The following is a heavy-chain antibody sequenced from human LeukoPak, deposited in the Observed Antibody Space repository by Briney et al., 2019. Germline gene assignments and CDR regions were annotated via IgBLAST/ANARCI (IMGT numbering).Heavy chain of an antibody. CDR1: GGSISTYY. Sequence: SETLSLTCSVSGGSISTYYWSWIRQPPGKGLEWIGYVYYSGSTNYNPSLKSRVTISVDTSKNQFSLKLSSVTAADTAIYYCARVTRRDGYNRTLDYWGQGTLVTVSS. CDR3: ARVTRRDGYNRTLDY. CDR2: VYYSGST. D-gene: IGHD5-24*01. V-gene: IGHV4-59*01. J-gene: IGHJ4*02.